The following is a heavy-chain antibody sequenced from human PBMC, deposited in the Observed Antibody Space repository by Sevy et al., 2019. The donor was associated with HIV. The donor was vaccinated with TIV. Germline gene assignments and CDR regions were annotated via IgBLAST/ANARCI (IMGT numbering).Heavy chain of an antibody. CDR3: AKASGDTAMVTGYYFDY. V-gene: IGHV3-23*01. D-gene: IGHD5-18*01. CDR1: GFTFSSYA. Sequence: GGSLRLSCAASGFTFSSYAMSWVRQAPGKGLEWVSAISGSGGSTYYADSGKGRFTISRDNSKNTLYLQMNSLRAEDTAVYYCAKASGDTAMVTGYYFDYWGQGTLVTVSS. J-gene: IGHJ4*02. CDR2: ISGSGGST.